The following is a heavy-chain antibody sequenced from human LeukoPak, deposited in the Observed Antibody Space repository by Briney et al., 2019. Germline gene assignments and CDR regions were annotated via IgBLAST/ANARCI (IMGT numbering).Heavy chain of an antibody. V-gene: IGHV1-2*02. Sequence: VAALKVSSRASRYTLTAFFMYWVRQAPGQGLEWMGWINPKSVAAIYAQNFQGSVTLARDTSISTAYMDLSSLRSDDTAIYYCARGRIIPAGVLIDFWGQGTLVTVSS. D-gene: IGHD2-2*01. CDR3: ARGRIIPAGVLIDF. J-gene: IGHJ4*02. CDR1: RYTLTAFF. CDR2: INPKSVAA.